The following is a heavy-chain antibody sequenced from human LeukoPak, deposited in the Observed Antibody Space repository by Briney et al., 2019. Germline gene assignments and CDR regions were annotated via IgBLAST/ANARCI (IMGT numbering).Heavy chain of an antibody. CDR3: ATIYPGAATGGNY. J-gene: IGHJ4*02. V-gene: IGHV1-8*01. CDR2: MNPNSGNT. CDR1: GYTFTSYD. D-gene: IGHD1-26*01. Sequence: ASVKVSCKASGYTFTSYDINWVRQATGQGLEWMGRMNPNSGNTGYAQKFQGRVTMTRNTSISTAYMELSSLRSEDTAVYYCATIYPGAATGGNYWGQGTLVTVSS.